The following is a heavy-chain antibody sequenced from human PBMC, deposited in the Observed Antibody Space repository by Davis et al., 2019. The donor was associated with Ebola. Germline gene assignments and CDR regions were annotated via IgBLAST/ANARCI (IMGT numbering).Heavy chain of an antibody. J-gene: IGHJ6*04. CDR2: IGTAGDT. Sequence: GESLKISCAASGFTFSSYDMHWVRQATGKGLEWVSAIGTAGDTYYPGSVKGRFTISRENAKNSLYLQMNSLRAGDTAVYYCARGVVVRGVSYYAMDVWGKGTTVTVSS. CDR3: ARGVVVRGVSYYAMDV. V-gene: IGHV3-13*01. D-gene: IGHD3-10*01. CDR1: GFTFSSYD.